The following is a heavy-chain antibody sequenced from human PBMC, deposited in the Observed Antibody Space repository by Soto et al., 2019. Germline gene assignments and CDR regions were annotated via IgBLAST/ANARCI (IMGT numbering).Heavy chain of an antibody. J-gene: IGHJ4*02. CDR2: ISGSGGST. D-gene: IGHD3-10*01. CDR3: AKDRRGRVRGLISVGY. V-gene: IGHV3-23*01. CDR1: GFTFSRYA. Sequence: EVQLLESGGGLVQPGGSLRLSCAASGFTFSRYAMSWVRQAPGKGLEWVSAISGSGGSTYYADSVKGRFTISRDNSKNTVYMNMNGRGAEDTAVYYCAKDRRGRVRGLISVGYWGQGTMVAVSS.